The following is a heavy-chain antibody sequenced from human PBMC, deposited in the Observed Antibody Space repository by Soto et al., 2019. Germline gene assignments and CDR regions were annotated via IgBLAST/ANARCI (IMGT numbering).Heavy chain of an antibody. Sequence: GGSLRLSCLASGFTFSDYAMTWVRHVPGRGLEWVASLDGAGGSTYYADSVRGRFTISRDNSQNTLFLQMKRLTVDDTAVYYCAAPRDEYGSGVSWFTYGMDIWGQGTTVTVSS. CDR1: GFTFSDYA. V-gene: IGHV3-23*01. J-gene: IGHJ6*02. D-gene: IGHD3-10*01. CDR3: AAPRDEYGSGVSWFTYGMDI. CDR2: LDGAGGST.